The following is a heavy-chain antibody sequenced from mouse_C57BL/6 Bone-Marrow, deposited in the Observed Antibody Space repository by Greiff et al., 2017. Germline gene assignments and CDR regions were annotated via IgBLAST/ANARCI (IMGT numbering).Heavy chain of an antibody. V-gene: IGHV1-18*01. D-gene: IGHD2-12*01. CDR3: ASAFYNSYRYYFDY. CDR1: GYTFTAYN. Sequence: VQLQQSGPELVKPGASVKISCKASGYTFTAYNMDWVKQSHGKSLEWIGNFNPNNGGTNYNQKFKGKATLTVDKSSSTAYLELRRLTSEATAVYYYASAFYNSYRYYFDYWGKGTTLTVSS. J-gene: IGHJ2*01. CDR2: FNPNNGGT.